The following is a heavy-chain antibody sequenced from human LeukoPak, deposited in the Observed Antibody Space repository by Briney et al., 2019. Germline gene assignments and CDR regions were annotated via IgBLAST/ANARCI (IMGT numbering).Heavy chain of an antibody. Sequence: GGSLRLSCAASGFTFSSYGMHWVRQAPGKGLEWVSAISGSGGSTYYADSVKGRFTISRDNSKNTLYLQMNSLRAEDTAVYYCAKDPSISSTGRDYWGQGTLVTVSS. CDR3: AKDPSISSTGRDY. CDR2: ISGSGGST. J-gene: IGHJ4*02. D-gene: IGHD2-2*01. V-gene: IGHV3-23*01. CDR1: GFTFSSYG.